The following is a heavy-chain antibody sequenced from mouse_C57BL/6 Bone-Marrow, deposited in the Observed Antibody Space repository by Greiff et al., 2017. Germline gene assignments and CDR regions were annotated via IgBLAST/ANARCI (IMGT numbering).Heavy chain of an antibody. V-gene: IGHV1-81*01. D-gene: IGHD3-1*01. CDR2: IYPRSGNT. J-gene: IGHJ3*01. CDR1: GYTFTSYG. Sequence: VQRVESGAELARPGASVKLSCKASGYTFTSYGISWVKQRTGQGLEWIGEIYPRSGNTYYNEKFKGKATLTADKSSSTAYMELRSLTSEDSAVYFCARGLPFFAYWGQGTLVTVSA. CDR3: ARGLPFFAY.